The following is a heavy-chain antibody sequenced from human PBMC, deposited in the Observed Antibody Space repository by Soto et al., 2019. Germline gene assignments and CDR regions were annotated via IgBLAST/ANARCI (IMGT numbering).Heavy chain of an antibody. J-gene: IGHJ5*01. CDR2: IHYSGSA. V-gene: IGHV4-59*01. Sequence: PSVTLSLTGTLSGRSIIDYYCTRIPHSPERGLEWIGYIHYSGSANYNPSLNSRLTMSVDRSKSQFSMKLASVTAADTAVYFCARIPVDTYMSYWFDPWGQGTLVTVSS. CDR3: ARIPVDTYMSYWFDP. D-gene: IGHD5-18*01. CDR1: GRSIIDYY.